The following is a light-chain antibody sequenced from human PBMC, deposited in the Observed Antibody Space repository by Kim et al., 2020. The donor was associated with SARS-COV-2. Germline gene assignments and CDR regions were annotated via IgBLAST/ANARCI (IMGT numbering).Light chain of an antibody. CDR3: SSYGGSNNWV. CDR2: EDS. CDR1: SGDIGVYNF. J-gene: IGLJ3*02. V-gene: IGLV2-8*01. Sequence: GQSFTISCTVTSGDIGVYNFVSWYQQHPRKAPNLILYEDSKRPSGVPVRFSGSKSGTTASLTVSGLQAEDEDDYYCSSYGGSNNWVFGGGTQLTVL.